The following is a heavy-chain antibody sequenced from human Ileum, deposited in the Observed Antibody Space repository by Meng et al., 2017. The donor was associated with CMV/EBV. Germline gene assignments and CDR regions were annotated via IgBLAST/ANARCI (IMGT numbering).Heavy chain of an antibody. D-gene: IGHD2-8*01. Sequence: QVHLVESGGVVVQPETPRRLSCGASGFDFRSYPMHWVRQAPGKGLEWVALIWYDGSSEYYADSVKGRFTVSRDNSKNTLYLQMNALRVEDTAVYYCARGKTNWAAYDYWGQGTLVTVSS. J-gene: IGHJ4*02. V-gene: IGHV3-33*01. CDR2: IWYDGSSE. CDR3: ARGKTNWAAYDY. CDR1: GFDFRSYP.